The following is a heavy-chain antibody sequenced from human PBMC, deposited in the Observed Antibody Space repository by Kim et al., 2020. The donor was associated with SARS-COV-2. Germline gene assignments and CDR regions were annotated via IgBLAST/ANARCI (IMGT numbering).Heavy chain of an antibody. J-gene: IGHJ6*02. Sequence: SMKGRCTISRDNAKNSLCRQMNSLRAEDTAVYYCARERPPGDYYYYGMDVWGQGTTVTVSS. CDR3: ARERPPGDYYYYGMDV. V-gene: IGHV3-21*01.